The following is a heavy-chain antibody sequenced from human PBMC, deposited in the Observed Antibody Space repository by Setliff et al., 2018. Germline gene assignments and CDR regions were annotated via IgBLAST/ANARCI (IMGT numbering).Heavy chain of an antibody. D-gene: IGHD2-8*02. J-gene: IGHJ4*02. Sequence: SETLSLTCTVSGASISSGTYYWSWIRQPPGKGLEWIGEINHSGSTNYNPSLKSRVTISVDTSKNQFSLKLSSVTAADTALYYCTVYNTGSSKDHYWGQGTPVTVSS. CDR1: GASISSGTYY. CDR2: INHSGST. CDR3: TVYNTGSSKDHY. V-gene: IGHV4-39*07.